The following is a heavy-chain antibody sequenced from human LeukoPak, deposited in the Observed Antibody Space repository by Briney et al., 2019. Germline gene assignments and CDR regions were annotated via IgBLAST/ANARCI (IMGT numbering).Heavy chain of an antibody. D-gene: IGHD6-6*01. CDR2: ISGSGGST. CDR1: GFTFSSYA. CDR3: ATEYSSSSDYYYYMDV. Sequence: GGSLRLSCAASGFTFSSYAMSWVRHAPGKGLEWVSAISGSGGSTYYADSVKGRFTISRDNSKNTLYLQMHSLRAEDTAVYYCATEYSSSSDYYYYMDVWGKGTTVTVSS. V-gene: IGHV3-23*01. J-gene: IGHJ6*03.